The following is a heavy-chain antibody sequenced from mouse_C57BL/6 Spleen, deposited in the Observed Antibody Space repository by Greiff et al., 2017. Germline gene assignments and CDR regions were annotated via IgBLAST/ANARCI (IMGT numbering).Heavy chain of an antibody. CDR3: ARSGRWCAY. D-gene: IGHD3-1*01. Sequence: QVQLKQSGAELVRPGTSVKVSCKASGYAFTNYLIEWVKQRPGQGLEWIGVINPGSGGTNYNEKFKGKATPTADKSSSTAYMQLSSLTSEGSAVYFCARSGRWCAYWGQGTLVTVSA. V-gene: IGHV1-54*01. CDR1: GYAFTNYL. J-gene: IGHJ3*01. CDR2: INPGSGGT.